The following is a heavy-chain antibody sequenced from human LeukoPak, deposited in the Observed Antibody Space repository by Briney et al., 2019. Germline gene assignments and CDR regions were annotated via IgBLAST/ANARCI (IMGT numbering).Heavy chain of an antibody. Sequence: PGGSLRLSCAASGFTFSSYWMHWVRQAPGKGLVWVSRINTDGSSTSYADSVKGRFTISRDNSKNTLYLQMNSLRAEDTAVYYCAKGIRSAYFGGSSDYWGQGTLVTVSS. CDR2: INTDGSST. J-gene: IGHJ4*02. CDR1: GFTFSSYW. CDR3: AKGIRSAYFGGSSDY. D-gene: IGHD3-3*01. V-gene: IGHV3-74*01.